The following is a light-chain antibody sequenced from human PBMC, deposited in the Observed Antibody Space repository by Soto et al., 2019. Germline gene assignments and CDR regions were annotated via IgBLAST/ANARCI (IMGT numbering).Light chain of an antibody. J-gene: IGKJ5*01. V-gene: IGKV3-15*01. CDR3: QQYNNWPPIT. CDR2: GAS. CDR1: QSVSSTY. Sequence: EILLTQSSRSLPLSFGGRATLSCRSSQSVSSTYLAWYQQKPGQAPRLLIYGASTRATGIPARISGSGSGTEFTLTISSLQSEDFAVYYCQQYNNWPPITFGQGTRLEIK.